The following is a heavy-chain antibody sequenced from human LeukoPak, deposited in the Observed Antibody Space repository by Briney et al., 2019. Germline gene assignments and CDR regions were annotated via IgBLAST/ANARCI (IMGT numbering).Heavy chain of an antibody. CDR1: GFTLSSNW. Sequence: GGSLRLSCAASGFTLSSNWMHWVRQAPGKGLVWVSRINNDGSTTAYADSAKGRFSISRDNANNTLYLQMDGLRAEDTAVYYCARGVHYGMDVWGQGTTVSVS. V-gene: IGHV3-74*01. CDR3: ARGVHYGMDV. CDR2: INNDGSTT. D-gene: IGHD6-6*01. J-gene: IGHJ6*02.